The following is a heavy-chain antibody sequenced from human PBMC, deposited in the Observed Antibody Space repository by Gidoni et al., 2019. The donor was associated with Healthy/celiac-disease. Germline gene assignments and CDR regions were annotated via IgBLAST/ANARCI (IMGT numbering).Heavy chain of an antibody. CDR2: INVSGDTT. CDR1: GYTFSSYS. Sequence: QVQLVQSGAEVKKPGASVKVSCRASGYTFSSYSMHWVRQAPGQGLEWMGVINVSGDTTNYAQKFQGRVTMTRDMSTSTVYMELSSLRSEDTAVYYCARAPHYYNSKSYYFPRCFDPWGQGTLVTVSS. CDR3: ARAPHYYNSKSYYFPRCFDP. D-gene: IGHD3-22*01. J-gene: IGHJ5*02. V-gene: IGHV1-46*01.